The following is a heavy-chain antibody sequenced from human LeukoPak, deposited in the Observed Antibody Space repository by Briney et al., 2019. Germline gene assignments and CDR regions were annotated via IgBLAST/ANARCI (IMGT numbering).Heavy chain of an antibody. CDR1: GGTFSSYA. D-gene: IGHD3-9*01. V-gene: IGHV1-69*01. CDR2: IIPIFGTA. J-gene: IGHJ6*04. CDR3: ARLLRYFDWAYGMDV. Sequence: GASVKVSCKASGGTFSSYAISWVRQAPGQGLEWMGGIIPIFGTANYAQKFQGRVTITADESTSTAYMELSSLRSEDTAVYYCARLLRYFDWAYGMDVRGKGTTVTVSS.